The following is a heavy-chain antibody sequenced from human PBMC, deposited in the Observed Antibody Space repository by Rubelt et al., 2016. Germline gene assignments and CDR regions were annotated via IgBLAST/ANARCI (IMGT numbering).Heavy chain of an antibody. J-gene: IGHJ4*02. V-gene: IGHV1-18*01. D-gene: IGHD3-10*01. Sequence: QVQLVQSGAEVKKPGASVKVSCKASGYTFTSYGISWVRQAPGQGLEWMGWISAYNGNTNYAQKLQGEVTMTTETSTGTAYMGLRSLRSDGTAVYYCARDPLPVRGVIMTPTHWGQGTLVTVSS. CDR1: GYTFTSYG. CDR2: ISAYNGNT. CDR3: ARDPLPVRGVIMTPTH.